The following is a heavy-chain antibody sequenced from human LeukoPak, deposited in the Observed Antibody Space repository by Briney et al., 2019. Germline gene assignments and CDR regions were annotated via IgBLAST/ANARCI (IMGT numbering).Heavy chain of an antibody. J-gene: IGHJ4*02. Sequence: GGPLDLSWEASGFPFGNYPMSWVRRPQGKGLEWSPAILGSGGSPYYPASGKGGFTVSRDNSKSTLYLQMNSLRAEDTTLYYCAKWGDYDVLTGYYVPDYWGQGTLVTVSS. D-gene: IGHD3-9*01. CDR1: GFPFGNYP. CDR3: AKWGDYDVLTGYYVPDY. CDR2: ILGSGGSP. V-gene: IGHV3-23*01.